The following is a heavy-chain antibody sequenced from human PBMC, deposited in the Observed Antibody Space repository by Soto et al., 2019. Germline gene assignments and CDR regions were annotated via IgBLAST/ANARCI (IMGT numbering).Heavy chain of an antibody. V-gene: IGHV1-69*01. CDR1: GGTFYNFA. D-gene: IGHD2-21*01. CDR3: AAKIGFPYYFDQ. CDR2: IIPVFVTP. Sequence: QVQLVQSGPEVKKPGSSVKVSCKSSGGTFYNFAFSWVRQAPVQGLEWMAGIIPVFVTPHYAQRFQGRVTITADESKSTAYMELTSLTSEDTAVYLCAAKIGFPYYFDQWGQGTMVTGAS. J-gene: IGHJ4*02.